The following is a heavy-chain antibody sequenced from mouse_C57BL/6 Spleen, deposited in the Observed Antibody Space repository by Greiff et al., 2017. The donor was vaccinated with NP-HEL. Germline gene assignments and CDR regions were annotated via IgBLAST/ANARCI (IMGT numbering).Heavy chain of an antibody. V-gene: IGHV1-4*01. CDR3: ARSGLAWLAY. D-gene: IGHD3-1*01. CDR2: INPSSGYT. Sequence: VQLQQSGAELARPGASVKMSCKASGYTFTSYTMHWVKQRPGQGLEWIGYINPSSGYTKYNQKFKDKATLTAEKSYSTAYMQLSSLTSEDSAVYYCARSGLAWLAYWGQGTLVTVSA. J-gene: IGHJ3*01. CDR1: GYTFTSYT.